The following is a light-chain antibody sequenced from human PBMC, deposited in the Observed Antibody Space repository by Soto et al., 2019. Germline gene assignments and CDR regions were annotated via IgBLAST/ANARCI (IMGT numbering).Light chain of an antibody. J-gene: IGKJ5*01. Sequence: DIVLPKYPGTRSLSPGERSTLSCMAIQSVSSSYLAWYQQKPGQAPRLLIYGASSRATGIPDRFSGSGSGTDFTLTISRLEPEDFAVYYCQQYGSSPPITFGQGTRLEIK. CDR2: GAS. CDR3: QQYGSSPPIT. V-gene: IGKV3-20*01. CDR1: QSVSSSY.